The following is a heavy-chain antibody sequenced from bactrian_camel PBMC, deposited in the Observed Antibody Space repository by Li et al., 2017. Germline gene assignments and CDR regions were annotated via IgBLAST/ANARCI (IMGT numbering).Heavy chain of an antibody. CDR1: GSTYGPYC. J-gene: IGHJ4*01. CDR2: IDSANRP. D-gene: IGHD6*01. V-gene: IGHV3S67*01. Sequence: DVQLVESGGGSVQAGGSLRLSCDGHGSTYGPYCLAWFRQTPGQEREEVAFIDSANRPTYAGSVKGRFTISQNTAKNTVHWQMNSLKPEDADKYYCVADSAPCTLVIETVRYFPYSGQGTQVTVS. CDR3: VADSAPCTLVIETVRYFPY.